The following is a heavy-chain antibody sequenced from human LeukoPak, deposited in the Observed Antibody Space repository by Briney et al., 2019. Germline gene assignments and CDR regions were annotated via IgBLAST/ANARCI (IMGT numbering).Heavy chain of an antibody. D-gene: IGHD3-9*01. J-gene: IGHJ4*02. V-gene: IGHV4-34*01. CDR2: INHSGST. Sequence: PSETLSLTCAVYGGSFSGYYWSWIRQPPGKGLEWIGEINHSGSTNYNPSLKSRVTISVDTSKNQFSLKLSSVTAADTAVYYCARLRVLRYFDWLLRNRYAQYYFDYWGQGTLFTVSS. CDR1: GGSFSGYY. CDR3: ARLRVLRYFDWLLRNRYAQYYFDY.